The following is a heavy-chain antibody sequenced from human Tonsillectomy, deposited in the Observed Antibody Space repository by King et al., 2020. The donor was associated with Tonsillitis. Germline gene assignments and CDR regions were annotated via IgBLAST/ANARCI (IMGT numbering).Heavy chain of an antibody. D-gene: IGHD2-15*01. CDR1: GGTFSSFA. CDR2: SIPIFVTT. CDR3: ARDLPIAATAY. V-gene: IGHV1-69*01. J-gene: IGHJ4*02. Sequence: VQLVESGAEVKKPGSSVKVSCKASGGTFSSFAISWVRQAPGQGLEWMGGSIPIFVTTNYAQKFQGRVTITADESTSTAYMELSSLRSEDTAIYYGARDLPIAATAYWGQGTLVTVSS.